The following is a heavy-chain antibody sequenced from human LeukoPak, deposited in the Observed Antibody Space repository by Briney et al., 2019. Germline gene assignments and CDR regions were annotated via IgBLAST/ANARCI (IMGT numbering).Heavy chain of an antibody. CDR1: GFTFDDYG. J-gene: IGHJ1*01. CDR2: INWNGGST. V-gene: IGHV3-20*04. CDR3: ARDELPGGYCSSTSCYGEYFQH. D-gene: IGHD2-2*01. Sequence: GGSLRLSCAASGFTFDDYGTSWVRQAPGKGLEWVSGINWNGGSTGYADSVKGRFTISRDNAKNSLYLQMNSLRAEDTALYYCARDELPGGYCSSTSCYGEYFQHWGQGTLVTVSS.